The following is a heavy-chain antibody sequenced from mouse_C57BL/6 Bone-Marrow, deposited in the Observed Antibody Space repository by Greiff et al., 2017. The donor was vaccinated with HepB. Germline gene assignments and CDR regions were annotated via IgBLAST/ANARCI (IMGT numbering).Heavy chain of an antibody. CDR2: ISSGGSYT. CDR1: GFTFSSYG. Sequence: DVMLVESGGDLVKPGGSLKLSCAASGFTFSSYGMSWVRQTPDKRLEWVATISSGGSYTYYPDSVKGRFTISRDNAKNTLYLQMSSLKSEDTAMYYCARQGYYYGSSYAMDYWGQGTSVTVSS. D-gene: IGHD1-1*01. CDR3: ARQGYYYGSSYAMDY. J-gene: IGHJ4*01. V-gene: IGHV5-6*02.